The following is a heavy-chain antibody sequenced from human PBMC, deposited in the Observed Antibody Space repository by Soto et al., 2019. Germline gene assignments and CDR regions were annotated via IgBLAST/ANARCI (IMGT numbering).Heavy chain of an antibody. V-gene: IGHV3-23*01. Sequence: GGSLRLSCAASGFTFSSYAMSWVRQAPGKGLEWVSAISGSGGSTYYADSVKGRFTISRDNSKNTLYLQMNSLRAEDTAVYYCAKDTPSIMITFGGVIAPDAFDIWGQGTVVTVSS. CDR3: AKDTPSIMITFGGVIAPDAFDI. D-gene: IGHD3-16*02. CDR2: ISGSGGST. J-gene: IGHJ3*02. CDR1: GFTFSSYA.